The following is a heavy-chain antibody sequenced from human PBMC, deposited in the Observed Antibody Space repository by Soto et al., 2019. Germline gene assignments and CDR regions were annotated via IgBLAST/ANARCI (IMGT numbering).Heavy chain of an antibody. D-gene: IGHD3-22*01. CDR2: MTPIFGTA. Sequence: QVQLVQSGAEVRKPGSSVKVSCKASGGTFSRHAISWVRQAPGQGLEWMGGMTPIFGTANHAQKIQGSVTIIAEESTSTVYMELSSLRSEDTAMYYCARGWGYDSNDYYYAYWGQGTLVIVSS. CDR3: ARGWGYDSNDYYYAY. V-gene: IGHV1-69*01. J-gene: IGHJ4*02. CDR1: GGTFSRHA.